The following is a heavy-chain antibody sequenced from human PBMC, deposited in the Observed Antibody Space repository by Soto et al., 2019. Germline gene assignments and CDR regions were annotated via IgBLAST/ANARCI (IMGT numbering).Heavy chain of an antibody. D-gene: IGHD2-2*01. J-gene: IGHJ4*02. Sequence: ASVKVSCKASVYTFTSYGISWVRQAPGQGLEWMGWISAYNGNTNYAQKLQGRVTMTTDTSTSTAYMELRSLRSDDTAVYYCARDHCSSTSCYDYYFDYWGQGTLVTVSS. V-gene: IGHV1-18*01. CDR2: ISAYNGNT. CDR3: ARDHCSSTSCYDYYFDY. CDR1: VYTFTSYG.